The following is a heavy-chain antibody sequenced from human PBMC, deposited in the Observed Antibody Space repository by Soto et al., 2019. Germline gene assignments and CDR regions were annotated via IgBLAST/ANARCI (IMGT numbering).Heavy chain of an antibody. Sequence: SETLSLTCAVYGGTLIGHYVTWIRQPPGKGLEWIGEISHSGTTKYNPSLKGRVTISVDTSKNQFSLKLSSVTAADTAVYYCARYNWPLFDYWGQGTLVTVSS. CDR2: ISHSGTT. CDR3: ARYNWPLFDY. CDR1: GGTLIGHY. J-gene: IGHJ4*02. D-gene: IGHD1-1*01. V-gene: IGHV4-34*01.